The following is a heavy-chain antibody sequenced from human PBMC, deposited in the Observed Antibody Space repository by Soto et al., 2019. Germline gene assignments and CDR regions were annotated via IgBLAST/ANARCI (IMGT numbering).Heavy chain of an antibody. D-gene: IGHD3-10*01. CDR2: IYHSGST. J-gene: IGHJ6*02. CDR3: ARVAGYGSGFAGGMDV. CDR1: GGSISSGGYS. V-gene: IGHV4-30-2*01. Sequence: SETLSLTCAVSGGSISSGGYSWSWIRQPPGKGLEWIGYIYHSGSTYYNPSLKSRVTISVDRSKNQFSLKLSSVTAADTAVYYCARVAGYGSGFAGGMDVWGQGTTVTVSS.